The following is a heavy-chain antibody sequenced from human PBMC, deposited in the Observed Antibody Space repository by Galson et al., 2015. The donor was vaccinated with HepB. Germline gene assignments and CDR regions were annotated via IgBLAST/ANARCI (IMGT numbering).Heavy chain of an antibody. CDR1: GGSFRGYY. V-gene: IGHV4-34*01. J-gene: IGHJ3*02. Sequence: LSLTCAVYGGSFRGYYWSWIRQPPGKGLEWIGEINQGGSTNYNPSLKSRVTISVDMSKNQFSLKLSSVTAADTAVYYCARMRAFDIWGQGTMVTVSS. CDR2: INQGGST. CDR3: ARMRAFDI.